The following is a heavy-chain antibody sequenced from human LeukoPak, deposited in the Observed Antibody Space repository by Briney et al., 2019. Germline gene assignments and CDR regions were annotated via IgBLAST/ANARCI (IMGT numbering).Heavy chain of an antibody. CDR3: ARGRPIAGYYYYYGMDV. CDR1: GGSFSGYY. V-gene: IGHV4-34*01. J-gene: IGHJ6*02. CDR2: INHSGST. Sequence: SETLSLTCAVYGGSFSGYYWSWIRQPPGKGLEWIGEINHSGSTNYNPSLKSRVTISVNTSKNQFSLKLSSVTAADTAVYYCARGRPIAGYYYYYGMDVWGQGTTVTVSS. D-gene: IGHD6-13*01.